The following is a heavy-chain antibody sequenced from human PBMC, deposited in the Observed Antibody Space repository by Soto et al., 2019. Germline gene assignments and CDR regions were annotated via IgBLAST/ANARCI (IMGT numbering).Heavy chain of an antibody. CDR3: ARGGLLLWFGELPGYFDY. V-gene: IGHV4-34*01. J-gene: IGHJ4*02. D-gene: IGHD3-10*01. Sequence: QVQLQQWGAGLLKPSETLSLTCAVYGGSFSGYYWSWIRQPPGKGLEWIGEINHSGSTNYNPSLKSRVTISVDPPKHQCSLKLSSVTAADTAVYYCARGGLLLWFGELPGYFDYWGQGTLVTVSS. CDR1: GGSFSGYY. CDR2: INHSGST.